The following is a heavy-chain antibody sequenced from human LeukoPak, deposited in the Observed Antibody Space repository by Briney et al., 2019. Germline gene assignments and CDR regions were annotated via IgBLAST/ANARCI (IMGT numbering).Heavy chain of an antibody. CDR2: ISYDGSNK. CDR3: ARGRITMIKGYFDY. J-gene: IGHJ4*02. D-gene: IGHD3-22*01. V-gene: IGHV3-30*04. CDR1: GFTFSSYA. Sequence: GSLRLSCAASGFTFSSYAMHWVRQAPGKGLEWVAVISYDGSNKYYADSVKGRFTISRDNSKNTLYLQMNSLRAEDTAVYYCARGRITMIKGYFDYWGQGTLVTVSS.